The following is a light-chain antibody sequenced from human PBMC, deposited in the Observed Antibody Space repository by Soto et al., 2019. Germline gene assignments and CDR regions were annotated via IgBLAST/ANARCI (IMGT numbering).Light chain of an antibody. CDR1: SGHSSYI. V-gene: IGLV4-60*03. CDR3: ETLTV. Sequence: QLVLTQSSSASASLGSSVKLTCTLSSGHSSYIIAWHQQQPGKAPRYLMKLEGSGSYNKGSGVPDRFSGASSGADRYLTSSNLQSEDEADYYCETLTVFGGGTKLTVL. J-gene: IGLJ2*01. CDR2: LEGSGSY.